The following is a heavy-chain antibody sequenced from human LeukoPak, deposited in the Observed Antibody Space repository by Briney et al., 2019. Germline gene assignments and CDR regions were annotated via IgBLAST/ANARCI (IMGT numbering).Heavy chain of an antibody. CDR2: IYHSGST. CDR1: GGSISNYY. CDR3: ARDGYSGNDGL. V-gene: IGHV4-59*01. D-gene: IGHD5-12*01. Sequence: SESLSLTCTVSGGSISNYYWIWIRQPPGKGLEWIGYIYHSGSTNYNPSLKSRVTISVDTSKNQFSLRLSSVTAADTAVYYCARDGYSGNDGLWGQGTLVTVSS. J-gene: IGHJ4*02.